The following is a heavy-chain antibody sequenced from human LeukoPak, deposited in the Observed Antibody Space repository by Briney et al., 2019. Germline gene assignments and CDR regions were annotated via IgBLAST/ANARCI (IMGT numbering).Heavy chain of an antibody. V-gene: IGHV4-30-4*01. J-gene: IGHJ6*02. CDR3: ARNGGNSFYYYYGMGV. Sequence: PSETLSLTCTVSGGSISSGDYYWSWIRQPPGKGLEWIGYIYYSGSTYYNPSLKSRVTISVDTSKNQFSLKLSSVTAADTAVYYCARNGGNSFYYYYGMGVWGQGTTVTVSS. CDR1: GGSISSGDYY. CDR2: IYYSGST. D-gene: IGHD4-23*01.